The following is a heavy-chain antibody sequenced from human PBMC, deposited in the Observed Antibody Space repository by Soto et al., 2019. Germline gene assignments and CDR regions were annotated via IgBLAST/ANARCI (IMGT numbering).Heavy chain of an antibody. J-gene: IGHJ4*02. V-gene: IGHV4-34*01. Sequence: XGILWPTFSIYSGAFSGYYWSWIRQPPGKGLEWIGEISQSVNTNYSPSLKSRVSISIDTSKKQFSLNLASVSAADTAVYYCARATKVSGSSQTRPDLWGQGTLVTVSS. CDR1: SGAFSGYY. CDR3: ARATKVSGSSQTRPDL. CDR2: ISQSVNT. D-gene: IGHD6-6*01.